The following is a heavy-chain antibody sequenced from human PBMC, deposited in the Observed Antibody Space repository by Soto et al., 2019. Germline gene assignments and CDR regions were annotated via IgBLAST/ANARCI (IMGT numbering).Heavy chain of an antibody. J-gene: IGHJ3*02. CDR1: GVSISSGGYY. CDR3: ARMLPTVTAYFDAFDI. Sequence: SETLSLTCTVSGVSISSGGYYWSWIRQHPGKGLEWIGYIYYSGSTYYNPSLKSRVTISVDTSKNQFSLKLSSVTAADTAVYYCARMLPTVTAYFDAFDIWGQGTMATVSS. CDR2: IYYSGST. V-gene: IGHV4-31*03. D-gene: IGHD4-17*01.